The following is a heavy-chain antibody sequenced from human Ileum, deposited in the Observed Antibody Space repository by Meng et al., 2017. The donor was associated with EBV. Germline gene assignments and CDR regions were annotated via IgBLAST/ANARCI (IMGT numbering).Heavy chain of an antibody. D-gene: IGHD6-19*01. V-gene: IGHV4-39*01. CDR3: ARGYSSGWYYFDS. J-gene: IGHJ4*02. CDR2: IYYSGTT. Sequence: LQLQGSGPGLVKPSETLSLTCTVSGVSIDRSSDNWGWIRQSPGKGLEWMGNIYYSGTTYYNPSLKSRVTISVDTSKNQFSLKLSSVTAADTAVYYCARGYSSGWYYFDSWGQGTLVTVFS. CDR1: GVSIDRSSDN.